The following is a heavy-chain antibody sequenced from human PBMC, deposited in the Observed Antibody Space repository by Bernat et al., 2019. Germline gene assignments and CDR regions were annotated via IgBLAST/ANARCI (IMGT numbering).Heavy chain of an antibody. CDR2: IYSGGDA. D-gene: IGHD1-1*01. Sequence: VQVVESGGGLIQPGGSLRLSCAASGFIVSSNYVHWVRQAPGKGLEWVSVIYSGGDAYYADSVKGRFTISRDNSKNTMYVQMNSLRAEDTAVYFCARDRIQLRGMDVWGQGTTVTVSS. CDR1: GFIVSSNY. J-gene: IGHJ6*02. CDR3: ARDRIQLRGMDV. V-gene: IGHV3-53*02.